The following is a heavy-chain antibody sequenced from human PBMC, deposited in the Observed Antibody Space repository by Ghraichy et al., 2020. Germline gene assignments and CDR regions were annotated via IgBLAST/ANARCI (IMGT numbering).Heavy chain of an antibody. V-gene: IGHV4-59*01. J-gene: IGHJ6*02. CDR2: IYYSGST. Sequence: SQTLSLNCTVSGGSISSYYWSWIRQPPGKGLEWIGYIYYSGSTNYNPSLKSRVTISVDTSKNQFSLKLSSVTAADTAVYYCARAGGQLEYYYYYGMDVWGQGTTVTVSS. CDR3: ARAGGQLEYYYYYGMDV. D-gene: IGHD2-2*01. CDR1: GGSISSYY.